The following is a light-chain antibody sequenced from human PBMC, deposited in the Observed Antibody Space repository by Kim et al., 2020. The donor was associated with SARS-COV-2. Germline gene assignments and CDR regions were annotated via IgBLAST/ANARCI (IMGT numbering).Light chain of an antibody. CDR1: NIGSKN. Sequence: SYELTQPLSESVALGQTARITCGGNNIGSKNVHWYQHKPGQAPVLVIYRVTNRPSGIPERFSGSTSGDTATLTISRAQARDEADYYCPVWVSRVFVGVT. CDR3: PVWVSRV. V-gene: IGLV3-9*01. J-gene: IGLJ3*02. CDR2: RVT.